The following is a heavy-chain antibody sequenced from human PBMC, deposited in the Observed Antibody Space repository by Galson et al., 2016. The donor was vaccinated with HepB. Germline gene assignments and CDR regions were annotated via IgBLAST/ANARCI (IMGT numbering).Heavy chain of an antibody. D-gene: IGHD2-15*01. J-gene: IGHJ5*02. Sequence: SLRLSCATSGLSFSVRGMHWVRQAPGKRLEWVAVIWNDGRTTYYGDSVKGRFIISRDNSKETLYLQMNSLRVDDTAIYYCATDGPPTVVVGAALDPRGQGTLVIVSS. CDR2: IWNDGRTT. V-gene: IGHV3-33*01. CDR3: ATDGPPTVVVGAALDP. CDR1: GLSFSVRG.